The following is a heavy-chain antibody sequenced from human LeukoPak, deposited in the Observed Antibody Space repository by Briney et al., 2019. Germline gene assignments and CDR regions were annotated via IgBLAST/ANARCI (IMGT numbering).Heavy chain of an antibody. J-gene: IGHJ4*02. V-gene: IGHV3-23*01. CDR2: ISGSGGST. Sequence: GGSLRLSCAASGFTFSSYGMSWVRQAPGKGLEWVSAISGSGGSTYYADSVKGRFTISRDNSKNTLYLQMNSLRAGDTAVYYCVKAILTGYYRGYFDYWGQGTLVTVSS. CDR1: GFTFSSYG. CDR3: VKAILTGYYRGYFDY. D-gene: IGHD3-9*01.